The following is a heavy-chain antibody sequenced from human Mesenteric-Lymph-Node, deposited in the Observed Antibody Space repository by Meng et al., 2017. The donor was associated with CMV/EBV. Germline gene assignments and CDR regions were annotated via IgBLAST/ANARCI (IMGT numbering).Heavy chain of an antibody. CDR2: IYYSGST. D-gene: IGHD3-22*01. CDR1: GGSISSSSYY. V-gene: IGHV4-39*07. CDR3: ARGMMVPDDSSVLMDQ. Sequence: SETLSLTCTVSGGSISSSSYYWGWIRQPPGKGLEWIGSIYYSGSTYYNPSLKSRVTISVDTSKNQFSLKLSSVTAADTAVYYCARGMMVPDDSSVLMDQWGQGTLVTVSS. J-gene: IGHJ4*02.